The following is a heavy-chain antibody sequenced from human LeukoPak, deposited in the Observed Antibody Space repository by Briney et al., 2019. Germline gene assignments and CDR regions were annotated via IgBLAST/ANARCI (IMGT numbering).Heavy chain of an antibody. CDR2: INPKSGGT. J-gene: IGHJ4*02. CDR3: ARALSGTYSFHY. CDR1: GYTFTGDY. V-gene: IGHV1-2*02. D-gene: IGHD3-10*01. Sequence: ASVKVSCKASGYTFTGDYIHWVRRALGQGLEWMGWINPKSGGTNYAQKFQGRVTMTRDTSISTAYMELSRLKSDDTAVYYCARALSGTYSFHYWGQGTLVTVSS.